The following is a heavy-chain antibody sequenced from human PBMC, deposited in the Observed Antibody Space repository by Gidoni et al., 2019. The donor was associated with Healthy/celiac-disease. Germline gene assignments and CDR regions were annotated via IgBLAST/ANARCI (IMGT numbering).Heavy chain of an antibody. D-gene: IGHD6-6*01. Sequence: QVQLVESGGGVVQPGRSLRLSCAASGFTFSSYAMHWVRQAPGKGLEWVAVISYDGSNKYYADSVKGRFTISRDNSKNTLYLQMNSLRAEDTAVYYCARVYSSSSVDYWGQGTLVTVSS. CDR2: ISYDGSNK. J-gene: IGHJ4*02. CDR3: ARVYSSSSVDY. V-gene: IGHV3-30*01. CDR1: GFTFSSYA.